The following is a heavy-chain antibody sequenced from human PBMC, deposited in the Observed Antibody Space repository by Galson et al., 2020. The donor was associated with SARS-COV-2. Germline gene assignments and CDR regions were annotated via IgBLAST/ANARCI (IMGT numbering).Heavy chain of an antibody. Sequence: GGSLRLSCAASGFTFSNAWMNWVRQAPGKGLEWVGRIKSTIDGGKIDYAAAVRGRFTISRDDSTNMMYLQMNSLQTEDTAVYSCSTRPPPGGDFAQDFWSQGALVTVSS. CDR3: STRPPPGGDFAQDF. D-gene: IGHD2-21*02. V-gene: IGHV3-15*05. J-gene: IGHJ4*02. CDR1: GFTFSNAW. CDR2: IKSTIDGGKI.